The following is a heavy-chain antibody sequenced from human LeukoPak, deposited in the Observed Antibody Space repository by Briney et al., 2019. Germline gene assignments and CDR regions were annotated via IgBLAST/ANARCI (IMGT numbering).Heavy chain of an antibody. CDR2: IYTGGNT. CDR1: GFTVDSNY. J-gene: IGHJ4*02. Sequence: GGSLRLSCAASGFTVDSNYLSWVRQAPGKGLEWVSTIYTGGNTYYAASVKGRFTISRDNSKNTLYSQMNSLRAEDTAVYYCAKPDAVTSDYWGQGTLVTVSS. CDR3: AKPDAVTSDY. D-gene: IGHD4-17*01. V-gene: IGHV3-53*01.